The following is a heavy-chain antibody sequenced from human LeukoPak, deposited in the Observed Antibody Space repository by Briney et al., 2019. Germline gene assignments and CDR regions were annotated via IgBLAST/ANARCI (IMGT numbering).Heavy chain of an antibody. CDR1: GFTFSSYG. CDR3: AKDFPVPAALGGFDY. V-gene: IGHV3-30*18. D-gene: IGHD2-2*01. J-gene: IGHJ4*02. CDR2: MSYDGSNK. Sequence: GRSLRLSCAASGFTFSSYGMHWVRQAPGKGLEWVAVMSYDGSNKYYADSAKGRFTISGDNSKNTLYLQMNSLRAEDTAVYYCAKDFPVPAALGGFDYWGQGTLVTVSS.